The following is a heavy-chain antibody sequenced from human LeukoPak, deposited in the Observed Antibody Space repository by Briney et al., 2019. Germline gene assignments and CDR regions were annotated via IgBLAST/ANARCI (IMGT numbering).Heavy chain of an antibody. CDR3: ARDWGAARSYYYYMDV. J-gene: IGHJ6*03. CDR2: IIPIFGTA. Sequence: SVKVSCKASGGTFSSYAISWVRQAPGQGLEWMGRIIPIFGTANYAQKFQGRVTITTEESTSTAYMELSSLRSEDTAVYYCARDWGAARSYYYYMDVWGKGTTVTVSS. V-gene: IGHV1-69*05. CDR1: GGTFSSYA. D-gene: IGHD6-6*01.